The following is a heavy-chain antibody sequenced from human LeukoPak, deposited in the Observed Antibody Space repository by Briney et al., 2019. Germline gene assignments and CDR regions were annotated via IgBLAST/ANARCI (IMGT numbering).Heavy chain of an antibody. CDR2: ISTSSSAI. Sequence: GLEWVSYISTSSSAIYYADSVKGRFTISRDNAKNSLYLQMNSLRAEDTAVYYCARGNQVRDYWGQGTLVTVSS. V-gene: IGHV3-48*01. CDR3: ARGNQVRDY. J-gene: IGHJ4*02. D-gene: IGHD2-2*01.